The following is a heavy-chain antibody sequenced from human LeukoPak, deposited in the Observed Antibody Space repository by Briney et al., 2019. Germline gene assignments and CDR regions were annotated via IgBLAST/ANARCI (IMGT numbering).Heavy chain of an antibody. CDR1: GGSISSHY. CDR2: IYYSGST. D-gene: IGHD6-6*01. CDR3: ARDRPGGTRPDGAFDI. J-gene: IGHJ3*02. Sequence: SETLSLTCTVSGGSISSHYWSWIRQPPGKGLEWIGYIYYSGSTNYNPSLKSRVTISVDTSKNQFSLKLSSVTAADTAVYYCARDRPGGTRPDGAFDIWGQGTMVTVSS. V-gene: IGHV4-59*11.